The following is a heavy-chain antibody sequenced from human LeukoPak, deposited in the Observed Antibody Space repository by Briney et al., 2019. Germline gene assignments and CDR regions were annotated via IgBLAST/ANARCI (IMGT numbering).Heavy chain of an antibody. D-gene: IGHD5-12*01. V-gene: IGHV3-21*01. CDR1: GFTFSSYS. CDR3: ARVAHGAFDI. CDR2: ISSSSSYI. Sequence: SGGSLRLSCAASGFTFSSYSMNWVRQAPGKGLEWVSSISSSSSYIYYADSVKGRFTISRDNAKNSLYLQMNSLRAEDTAVYYCARVAHGAFDIWGQGTMVTVSS. J-gene: IGHJ3*02.